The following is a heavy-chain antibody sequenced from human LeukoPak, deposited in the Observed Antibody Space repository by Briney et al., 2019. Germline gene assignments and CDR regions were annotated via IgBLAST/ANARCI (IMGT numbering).Heavy chain of an antibody. D-gene: IGHD3-22*01. CDR1: AGTFSSYA. J-gene: IGHJ3*02. Sequence: AVKVSCKASAGTFSSYAISWVRQAPGQGLEWRGRIIPIFGTANYAQKFQGRVTITTDESTSTAYMELRSLRSDDTAVYYCADEGEDYYDSSGYYYAAFDIWGQGTMVTVSS. CDR2: IIPIFGTA. CDR3: ADEGEDYYDSSGYYYAAFDI. V-gene: IGHV1-69*05.